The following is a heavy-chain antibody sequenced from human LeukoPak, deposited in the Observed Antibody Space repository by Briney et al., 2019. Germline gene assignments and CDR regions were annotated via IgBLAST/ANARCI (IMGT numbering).Heavy chain of an antibody. J-gene: IGHJ2*01. CDR2: ISGSGNWT. CDR3: ASSVIAAADNWYFDL. Sequence: PGGSLRLSCAASGFTLSNYAMSWVRQAPGKGLEWVSDISGSGNWTYYADSVKGRFTISRDNSKNTQHLQMNSLRAEDTAVYYCASSVIAAADNWYFDLWGRGTLVTVSS. D-gene: IGHD6-13*01. V-gene: IGHV3-23*01. CDR1: GFTLSNYA.